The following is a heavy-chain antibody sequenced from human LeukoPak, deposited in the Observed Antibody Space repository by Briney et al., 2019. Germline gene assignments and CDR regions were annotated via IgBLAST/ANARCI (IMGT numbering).Heavy chain of an antibody. CDR3: AKDELLPTNWFDP. CDR1: GFAFSSYA. J-gene: IGHJ5*02. V-gene: IGHV3-23*01. CDR2: ISGSGGST. D-gene: IGHD2-15*01. Sequence: PGGSLRLSCAASGFAFSSYAMSWVRQAPGKGLECVSAISGSGGSTYYADSVKGRFTISRDNSKNTLYLQMNSLRAEDTAVYYCAKDELLPTNWFDPWGQGTLVTVSS.